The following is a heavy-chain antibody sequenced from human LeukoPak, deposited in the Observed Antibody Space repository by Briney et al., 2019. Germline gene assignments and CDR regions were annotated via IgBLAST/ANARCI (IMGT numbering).Heavy chain of an antibody. CDR3: VREHIAVAGKPARWFDP. Sequence: PSETLSLTCTVSGGSISSYYWSWIRQPPGKGLEWIGYIYYSGSTNYNPSLKSRVTISVDTSKNQFSLKLSSVTAADTAVYYCVREHIAVAGKPARWFDPWGQGTLVTVSS. V-gene: IGHV4-59*01. CDR1: GGSISSYY. CDR2: IYYSGST. D-gene: IGHD6-19*01. J-gene: IGHJ5*02.